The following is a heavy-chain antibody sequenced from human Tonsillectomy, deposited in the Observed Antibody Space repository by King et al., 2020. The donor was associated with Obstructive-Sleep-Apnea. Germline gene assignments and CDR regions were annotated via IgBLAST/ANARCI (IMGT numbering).Heavy chain of an antibody. Sequence: VQLVESGGGLVQPGRSLRLSCEASGFTFDDYALHWVRQAPGKGLEWVSGISWNSGSTDYADSVKGRFTISRDNAKNFLYLQRNSLRAEDAAFYYCAKDRRGGLRGVMDNWGQGTLVTVSS. J-gene: IGHJ4*02. V-gene: IGHV3-9*01. CDR1: GFTFDDYA. CDR2: ISWNSGST. CDR3: AKDRRGGLRGVMDN. D-gene: IGHD3-10*01.